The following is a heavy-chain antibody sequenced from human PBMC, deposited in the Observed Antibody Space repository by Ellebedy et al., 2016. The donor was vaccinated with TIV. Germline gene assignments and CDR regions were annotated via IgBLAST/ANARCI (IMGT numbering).Heavy chain of an antibody. J-gene: IGHJ4*02. CDR2: IYNDGSST. V-gene: IGHV3-74*01. CDR3: VRDGSYDYGDN. CDR1: GFTFSNYW. Sequence: PGGSLRLSCAASGFTFSNYWMHWVRQAPGKGLVWVSRIYNDGSSTSYADSVEGRFTISIDNPKNTVYLQMNSLRVEDTAVYYCVRDGSYDYGDNWGQGTVVTVSS. D-gene: IGHD3-16*01.